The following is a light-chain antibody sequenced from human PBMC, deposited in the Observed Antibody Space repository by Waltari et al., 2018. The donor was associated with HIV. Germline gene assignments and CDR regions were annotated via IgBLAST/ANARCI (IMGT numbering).Light chain of an antibody. CDR3: AAWDDSLRGV. CDR2: RNN. V-gene: IGLV1-47*01. Sequence: HSVLTQPPSASRPPGQRVTISCSGSSPNIGLTYVSWYQQRPGTAPKLLIYRNNQRPSGVPDRFSGSKSGTSASLAISGLRSEDEAEYYCAAWDDSLRGVFGGGTKLTVL. CDR1: SPNIGLTY. J-gene: IGLJ2*01.